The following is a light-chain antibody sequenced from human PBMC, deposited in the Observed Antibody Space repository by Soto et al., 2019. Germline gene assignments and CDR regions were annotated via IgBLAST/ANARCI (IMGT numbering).Light chain of an antibody. V-gene: IGLV2-14*01. CDR1: TSDVGGYNY. CDR2: DVS. CDR3: SAYTSARV. Sequence: SALTQPASLSGSPGQSITISCTGTTSDVGGYNYVSWYQQHPGKAPKLMIYDVSNRPSGVSNRFSGSKSGNTASLTISGLQAEDEADYYCSAYTSARVFGTGTKVTVL. J-gene: IGLJ1*01.